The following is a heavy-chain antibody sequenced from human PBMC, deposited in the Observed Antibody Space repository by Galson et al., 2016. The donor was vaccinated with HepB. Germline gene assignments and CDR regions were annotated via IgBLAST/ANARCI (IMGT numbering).Heavy chain of an antibody. CDR2: VYYSGST. V-gene: IGHV4-39*07. CDR3: ARMYCNGGTCPFDY. CDR1: GGSFSSSDSY. Sequence: SETLSLTCTVSGGSFSSSDSYWGWIRQPPGKGLEWIGNVYYSGSTYYNPSLKSRATISVDTSENQFSLKLTSVTAADTAVYYCARMYCNGGTCPFDYWGQGTLVTVSS. D-gene: IGHD2-15*01. J-gene: IGHJ4*02.